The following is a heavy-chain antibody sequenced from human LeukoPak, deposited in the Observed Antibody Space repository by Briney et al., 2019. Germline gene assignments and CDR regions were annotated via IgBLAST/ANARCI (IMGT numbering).Heavy chain of an antibody. D-gene: IGHD3-10*01. CDR1: GYSFTTYW. Sequence: GESPKISCKGSGYSFTTYWIGWVRQMPGKGLEWMGIIYPGDSDTRYSPSFQGQVIMSADKSISAAYLQWSSLKASDTAMYFCARLGYYGSGTFGLPDAFDIWGQGTMVTVSS. CDR3: ARLGYYGSGTFGLPDAFDI. V-gene: IGHV5-51*01. CDR2: IYPGDSDT. J-gene: IGHJ3*02.